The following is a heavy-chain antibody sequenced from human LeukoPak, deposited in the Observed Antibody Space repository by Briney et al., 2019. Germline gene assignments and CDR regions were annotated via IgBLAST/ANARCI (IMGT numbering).Heavy chain of an antibody. CDR2: IYHSGST. CDR3: AGAPGMWELVY. D-gene: IGHD1-26*01. Sequence: PSETLSLTCTVSGGSISSSNWWSWVRQPPGKGLEWIGEIYHSGSTNYNPSPKSRVTISVDKSKNQFSLKLSSVTAADTAVYYCAGAPGMWELVYWGQGTLVTVSS. CDR1: GGSISSSNW. V-gene: IGHV4-4*02. J-gene: IGHJ4*02.